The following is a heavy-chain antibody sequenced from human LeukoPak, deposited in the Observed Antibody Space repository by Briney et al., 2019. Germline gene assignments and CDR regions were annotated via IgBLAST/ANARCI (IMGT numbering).Heavy chain of an antibody. CDR1: GGSMSSYY. D-gene: IGHD5-18*01. CDR2: IYYNGST. CDR3: ARDHRGYSYGLFDN. Sequence: NPSETLSLTCTVSGGSMSSYYWSWIRQPPGKGLEWIGSIYYNGSTNYNPSLKSRVTISVDTSKNQFSLRLSSVTAADTAVYYCARDHRGYSYGLFDNWGQGTLVTVSS. J-gene: IGHJ4*02. V-gene: IGHV4-59*01.